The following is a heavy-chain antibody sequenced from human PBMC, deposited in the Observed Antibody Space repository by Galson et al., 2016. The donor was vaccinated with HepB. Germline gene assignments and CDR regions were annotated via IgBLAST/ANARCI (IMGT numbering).Heavy chain of an antibody. CDR2: INVGNGNT. Sequence: SVKVSCKASGYTFTSYAIHWVRQAPGQRLEWMGWINVGNGNTEYSQKFQGRVTISRDTSATTAYMELSRLRSEDTAVYYCARLYDSIGFYRYYFDSWGQGTLVTVSS. CDR1: GYTFTSYA. J-gene: IGHJ4*02. D-gene: IGHD3-22*01. V-gene: IGHV1-3*01. CDR3: ARLYDSIGFYRYYFDS.